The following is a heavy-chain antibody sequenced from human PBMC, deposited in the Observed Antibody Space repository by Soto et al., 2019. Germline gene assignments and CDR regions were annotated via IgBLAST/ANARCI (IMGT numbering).Heavy chain of an antibody. CDR2: FDPEDGET. Sequence: ASVKVSCKVSGYTLTELSMHWVRQAPGKGLEWMGGFDPEDGETIYAQKFQGRVTMTEDTSTDTAYMELSSLRSEDTAVHYCATSDSSSRHYYYYGMDVWGQGTTVTVSS. V-gene: IGHV1-24*01. J-gene: IGHJ6*02. CDR1: GYTLTELS. D-gene: IGHD6-6*01. CDR3: ATSDSSSRHYYYYGMDV.